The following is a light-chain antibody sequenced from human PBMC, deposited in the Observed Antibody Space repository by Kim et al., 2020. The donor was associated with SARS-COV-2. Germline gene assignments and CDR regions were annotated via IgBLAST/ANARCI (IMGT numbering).Light chain of an antibody. J-gene: IGKJ4*01. CDR3: QQYDSSPLT. CDR1: QSVYNNN. V-gene: IGKV3-20*01. Sequence: LCPGERATLSGRASQSVYNNNVAWYQQKPGQAPRLLRSSVSRRATDIPDRFSGSGSGTDFTLSISGLEPDDFAVYYCQQYDSSPLTFGGGTKLEI. CDR2: SVS.